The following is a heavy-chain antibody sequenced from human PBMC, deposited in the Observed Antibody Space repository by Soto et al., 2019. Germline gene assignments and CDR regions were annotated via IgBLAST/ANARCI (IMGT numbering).Heavy chain of an antibody. Sequence: GGSLRLSCTASGFTFGDYAMSWVRQAPGKGLEWVGFIRSKAYGGRTEYAASVKGRFTISRDDSKSIAYLQMNSLKTEDTAVYYCTRFGYSSSYYYYGMDVWGQGTTVTVSS. CDR1: GFTFGDYA. CDR3: TRFGYSSSYYYYGMDV. V-gene: IGHV3-49*04. J-gene: IGHJ6*02. D-gene: IGHD6-6*01. CDR2: IRSKAYGGRT.